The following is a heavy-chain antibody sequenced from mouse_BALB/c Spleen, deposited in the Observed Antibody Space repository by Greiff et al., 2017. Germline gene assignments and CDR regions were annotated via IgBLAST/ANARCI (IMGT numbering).Heavy chain of an antibody. CDR3: ARRAYGSSYGYFDV. J-gene: IGHJ1*01. CDR2: IDPSDSYT. Sequence: QVQLQQPGAELVTPWASVKLSCKASGYTFTSYCMHWVKQRPGQGLEWIGAIDPSDSYTNYNQKFKGKATLTVDKSSSTAYMQLSSLTSEDSAVYYCARRAYGSSYGYFDVWGAGTTVTVSA. CDR1: GYTFTSYC. D-gene: IGHD1-1*01. V-gene: IGHV1-69*02.